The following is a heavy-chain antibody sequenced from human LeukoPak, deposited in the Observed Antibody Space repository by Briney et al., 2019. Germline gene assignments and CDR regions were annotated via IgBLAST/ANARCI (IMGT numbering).Heavy chain of an antibody. V-gene: IGHV3-23*01. CDR1: GFTFSSYA. CDR3: ARKGYCGGDCYSDFDY. J-gene: IGHJ4*02. Sequence: GGSLRLSCAASGFTFSSYAMSWVRQAPGKGPEWVSGIGNSGDRTFYADSVKGRFTISRDNSKNTLYLQMNSLRAEDTAVYYCARKGYCGGDCYSDFDYWGQGTLVTVSS. D-gene: IGHD2-21*02. CDR2: IGNSGDRT.